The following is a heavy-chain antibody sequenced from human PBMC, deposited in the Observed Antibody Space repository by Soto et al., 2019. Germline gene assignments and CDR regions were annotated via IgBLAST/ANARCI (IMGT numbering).Heavy chain of an antibody. CDR3: ARLYGGSLFDY. D-gene: IGHD2-15*01. V-gene: IGHV4-39*01. Sequence: QLQLQESGPGLVKPSETLSLTCTVSGGSISSSSYYWGWIRQPPGKGLEWIGSFYYSGSTYYNPSLKSRVTIFVDTSKNQFSLKLSSVTAADTAVYYCARLYGGSLFDYWGQGTLVTVSS. CDR2: FYYSGST. CDR1: GGSISSSSYY. J-gene: IGHJ4*02.